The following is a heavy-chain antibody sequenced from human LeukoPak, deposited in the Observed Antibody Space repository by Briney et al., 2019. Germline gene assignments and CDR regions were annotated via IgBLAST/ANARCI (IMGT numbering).Heavy chain of an antibody. CDR2: IYYSGST. D-gene: IGHD3-9*01. J-gene: IGHJ5*02. CDR1: GGSISSYY. V-gene: IGHV4-59*12. Sequence: PSETLSLTCTVSGGSISSYYWSWIRQPPGKGLEWIGYIYYSGSTNYNPSLKSRVTISVDTSKNQFSLKLSSVTAADTAVYYCARDTDILTGLNWFDPWGQGTLVTVSS. CDR3: ARDTDILTGLNWFDP.